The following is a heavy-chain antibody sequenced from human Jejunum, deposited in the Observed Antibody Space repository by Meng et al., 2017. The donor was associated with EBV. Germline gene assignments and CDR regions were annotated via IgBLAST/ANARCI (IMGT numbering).Heavy chain of an antibody. CDR3: ARDSQYLARGYFDY. CDR1: GGSINNKNW. V-gene: IGHV4-4*02. CDR2: IDHTGTT. J-gene: IGHJ4*02. D-gene: IGHD2/OR15-2a*01. Sequence: QMQRQESGPGLGQPSGTLSLTCTVSGGSINNKNWWHWVRQAPGKGLEWIGEIDHTGTTHYNPSLKSRVTISLGTSMNQFSLELTSPTPADTAVYYCARDSQYLARGYFDYWGQGALVTVSS.